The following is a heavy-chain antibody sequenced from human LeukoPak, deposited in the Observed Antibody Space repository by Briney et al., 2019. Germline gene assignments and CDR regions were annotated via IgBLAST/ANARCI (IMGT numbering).Heavy chain of an antibody. D-gene: IGHD6-6*01. Sequence: GASAKVSCKASGYTFTSYGISWVRQAPGQGLEWMGWISAYNGNTNYAQKLQGRVTMTTDTSTSTAYMELRSLRSDDTAVYYCARGIEYSSSFPFDYWGQGTLVTVSS. J-gene: IGHJ4*02. CDR1: GYTFTSYG. V-gene: IGHV1-18*01. CDR2: ISAYNGNT. CDR3: ARGIEYSSSFPFDY.